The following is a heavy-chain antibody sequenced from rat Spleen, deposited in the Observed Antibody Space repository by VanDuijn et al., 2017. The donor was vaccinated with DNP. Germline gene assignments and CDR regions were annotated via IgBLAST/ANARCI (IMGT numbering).Heavy chain of an antibody. D-gene: IGHD1-11*01. V-gene: IGHV5-31*01. CDR2: ITTSGGNT. CDR1: GFTFSTFR. J-gene: IGHJ3*01. CDR3: TTGFDYGGYRDNWFAY. Sequence: EVQLVESGGDLVQPGRSLKLSCVASGFTFSTFRMTWIRQVPGKGLAWVASITTSGGNTYYPDSVKGRFTISRNNAKNTLYLQMDSLRSEDTATYYCTTGFDYGGYRDNWFAYWGQGTLVTVSS.